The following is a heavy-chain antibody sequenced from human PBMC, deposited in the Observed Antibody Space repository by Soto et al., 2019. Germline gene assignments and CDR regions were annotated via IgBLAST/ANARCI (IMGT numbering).Heavy chain of an antibody. CDR2: IKSKTDAGTT. V-gene: IGHV3-15*01. Sequence: EVQLVESGGGLVTPGGSLRLSCAASGFTFSNAWMSWVRQAPGKGLEWVGRIKSKTDAGTTDYAAPVKGRFTISRDESKNTLYLKMNNMKTEDTSVYYCTIARMMITFGGVIVLRGEYYFDYWGQGTLVTVSS. CDR1: GFTFSNAW. CDR3: TIARMMITFGGVIVLRGEYYFDY. D-gene: IGHD3-16*02. J-gene: IGHJ4*02.